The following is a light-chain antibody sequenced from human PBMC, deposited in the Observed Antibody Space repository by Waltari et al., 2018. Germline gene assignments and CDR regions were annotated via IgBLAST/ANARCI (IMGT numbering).Light chain of an antibody. V-gene: IGKV3-15*01. Sequence: IVMTQSPATLSVSPGERATLSCRASQRVSSNLAWYQQKPGQAPRPLIYGASTRATGIPARFSGSGSGTEFTLTISSLQSEDFAVYYCQQYNNWRTFGQGTKVEIK. CDR1: QRVSSN. J-gene: IGKJ1*01. CDR2: GAS. CDR3: QQYNNWRT.